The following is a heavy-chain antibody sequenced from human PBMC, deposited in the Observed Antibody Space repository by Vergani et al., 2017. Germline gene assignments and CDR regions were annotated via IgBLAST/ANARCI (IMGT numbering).Heavy chain of an antibody. D-gene: IGHD3-3*01. CDR1: GFTFDDYG. Sequence: EVQLVESGGGVVRPGGSLRLSCAASGFTFDDYGMSWVRQAPGKGLEWVSGINWNGGSTGYADSVKGRFTISRDNAKNSLYLQMNSLRAEDTALYYCARERNANYEFWSGYYTQYYFDYWGQGSLVTVSS. CDR2: INWNGGST. J-gene: IGHJ4*02. CDR3: ARERNANYEFWSGYYTQYYFDY. V-gene: IGHV3-20*04.